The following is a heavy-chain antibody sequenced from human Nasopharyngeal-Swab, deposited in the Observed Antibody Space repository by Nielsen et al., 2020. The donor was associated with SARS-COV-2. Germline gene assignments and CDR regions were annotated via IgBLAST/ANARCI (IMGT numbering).Heavy chain of an antibody. D-gene: IGHD3-3*01. V-gene: IGHV3-30*18. CDR3: AKPARITIFGVVPYYFDY. CDR2: ISFDGSKK. Sequence: GGSLRLSCAASGFTFNSHGMHWVRQAPGKGLEWVAVISFDGSKKYYADSVKGRFTISRDSSKNTLYLQMNSLRAEDTAVYYCAKPARITIFGVVPYYFDYWGQGTLVTVSS. CDR1: GFTFNSHG. J-gene: IGHJ4*02.